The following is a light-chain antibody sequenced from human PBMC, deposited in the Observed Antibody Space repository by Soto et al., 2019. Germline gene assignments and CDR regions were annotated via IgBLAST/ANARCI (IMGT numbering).Light chain of an antibody. CDR3: QQYNDEPWT. Sequence: DIQMTQSPSTLSASVGDRVTITCRASQNIGNWLARYQQKPGQTHDHLIYDASILESGVTFRFSGSGSGTEFTLTISSLQTDDAATYYCQQYNDEPWTFGQGTKVEIK. V-gene: IGKV1-5*01. CDR1: QNIGNW. CDR2: DAS. J-gene: IGKJ1*01.